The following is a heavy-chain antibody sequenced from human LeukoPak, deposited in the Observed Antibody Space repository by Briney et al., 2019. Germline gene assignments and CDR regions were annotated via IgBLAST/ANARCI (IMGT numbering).Heavy chain of an antibody. D-gene: IGHD1-26*01. Sequence: EASVKVSCKASGGTFSSYAISWVRQAPGQGLEWMGGIIPIFGTANYAQKFQGGVTITADESTSTAYMELSSLRSEDTAVYYCARDGVTSGSYSDYWGQGTLVTVSS. V-gene: IGHV1-69*13. J-gene: IGHJ4*02. CDR3: ARDGVTSGSYSDY. CDR1: GGTFSSYA. CDR2: IIPIFGTA.